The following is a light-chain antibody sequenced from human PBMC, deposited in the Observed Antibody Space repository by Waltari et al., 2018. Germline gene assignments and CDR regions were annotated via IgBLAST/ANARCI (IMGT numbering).Light chain of an antibody. J-gene: IGKJ1*01. Sequence: DIQMTQSPPSLSASVGDRVTVTCRASQSISTSLNWYQHKAGKAPNLLIYVASSLQSGVPSRFSGSGSGTDFTLTISSLQPEDFATYYCQQSYITPPTFGQGTKVEVK. V-gene: IGKV1-39*01. CDR3: QQSYITPPT. CDR2: VAS. CDR1: QSISTS.